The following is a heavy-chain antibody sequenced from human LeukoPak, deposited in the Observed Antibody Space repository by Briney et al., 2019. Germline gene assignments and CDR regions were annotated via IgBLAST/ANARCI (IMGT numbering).Heavy chain of an antibody. CDR3: AREGGGRDSDAFDI. D-gene: IGHD1-26*01. V-gene: IGHV4-31*03. CDR2: IYYSGST. CDR1: GGSISSGGYY. Sequence: SETLSLTFTVSGGSISSGGYYWSWIRQHSGKGLEWIGYIYYSGSTYYNPSLKSRVTISVDTSKNQFSLKLSSVTAADTAVYYCAREGGGRDSDAFDIWGQGTMVTVSS. J-gene: IGHJ3*02.